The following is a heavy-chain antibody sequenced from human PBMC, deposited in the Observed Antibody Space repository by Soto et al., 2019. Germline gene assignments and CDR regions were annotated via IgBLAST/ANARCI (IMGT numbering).Heavy chain of an antibody. CDR3: ARDGYDGSGSPYPAY. Sequence: SETLSLTCSVSGGSMSEYFWSWIRQSPGEGLEWIGYIYYLGSTDYNPSLKSRVTISVDTSKRQFSLRLTSVTAADTAVYYCARDGYDGSGSPYPAYWGPGTQVTVSS. V-gene: IGHV4-59*01. CDR1: GGSMSEYF. J-gene: IGHJ4*02. D-gene: IGHD3-10*01. CDR2: IYYLGST.